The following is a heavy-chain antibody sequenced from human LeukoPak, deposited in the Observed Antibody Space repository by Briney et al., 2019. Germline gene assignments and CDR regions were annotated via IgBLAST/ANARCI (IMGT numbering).Heavy chain of an antibody. CDR2: IIPILGIA. Sequence: SVKVSCKASGGTFSSYAISWVRQAPGQGLEWMGRIIPILGIANYAQKFQGRVTITADKSTSTAYMELSSLRSEDTAVYYCAKDSSGWYNWFDPWGQGTLVTVSS. CDR1: GGTFSSYA. J-gene: IGHJ5*02. CDR3: AKDSSGWYNWFDP. D-gene: IGHD6-19*01. V-gene: IGHV1-69*04.